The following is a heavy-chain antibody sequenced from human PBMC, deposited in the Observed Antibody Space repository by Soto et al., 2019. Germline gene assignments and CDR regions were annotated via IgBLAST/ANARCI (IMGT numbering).Heavy chain of an antibody. Sequence: PGESQKSSCRTSGYRFTSYWMAWVRQIHGKGLEWMGIIFPSDSDTRYSPSFQGQVTISADRSTSTVFLQWASLKASDTAVYFCARKDKSGYFNWFDPWGQGTLVTVSS. D-gene: IGHD3-22*01. CDR2: IFPSDSDT. V-gene: IGHV5-51*01. CDR3: ARKDKSGYFNWFDP. CDR1: GYRFTSYW. J-gene: IGHJ5*02.